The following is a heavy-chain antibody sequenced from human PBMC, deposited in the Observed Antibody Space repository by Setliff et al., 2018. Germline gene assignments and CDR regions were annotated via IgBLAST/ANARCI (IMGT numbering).Heavy chain of an antibody. CDR3: AKIGRGGTFDQFFQD. J-gene: IGHJ1*01. V-gene: IGHV3-23*01. D-gene: IGHD1-26*01. CDR2: ISGSSVDT. Sequence: PGGSLRLSCVASGFTFGSYAMSWVRQTPGKGLEWVSTISGSSVDTYYVDSVKGRFAISRDDSKNTLSLQMNSLRAEDTAVYYCAKIGRGGTFDQFFQDWGHGTLVTV. CDR1: GFTFGSYA.